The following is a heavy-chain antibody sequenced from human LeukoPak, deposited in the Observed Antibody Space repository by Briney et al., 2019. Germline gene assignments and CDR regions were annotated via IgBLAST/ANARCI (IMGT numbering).Heavy chain of an antibody. CDR3: ARARTPYCSSTSCYQRGFDY. Sequence: SVKVSCKASGGTFSSYAISWVRQAPGQGLEWMGGIIPIFGTANCAQKFQGRDTITTDESTSTAYMELSSLRSEDTAVYYWARARTPYCSSTSCYQRGFDYWGQGTLVTVSS. CDR2: IIPIFGTA. D-gene: IGHD2-2*01. J-gene: IGHJ4*02. V-gene: IGHV1-69*05. CDR1: GGTFSSYA.